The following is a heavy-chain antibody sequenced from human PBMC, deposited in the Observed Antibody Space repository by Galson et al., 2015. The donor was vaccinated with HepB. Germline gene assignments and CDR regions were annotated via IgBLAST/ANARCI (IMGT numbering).Heavy chain of an antibody. V-gene: IGHV3-48*02. CDR3: TRDFAEMATVY. CDR2: ISRSSIVI. D-gene: IGHD5-24*01. CDR1: GFTFSDYR. J-gene: IGHJ4*02. Sequence: SLRLSCAVSGFTFSDYRMNWVRQAPGKGLEWISYISRSSIVIYYADFVKGRFTISRDNAKNLLYLQMNSLTDEDTAVYYCTRDFAEMATVYWGQGTMVTVSS.